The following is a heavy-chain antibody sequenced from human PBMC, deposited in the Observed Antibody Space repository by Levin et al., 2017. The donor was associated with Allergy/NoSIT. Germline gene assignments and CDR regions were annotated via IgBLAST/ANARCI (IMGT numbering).Heavy chain of an antibody. V-gene: IGHV4-39*01. Sequence: SETLSLNCNVSGDSMNSYNYYWGWIRQTPGTGLEWIGSLHNRGSTYYNPSLKSRVNMSLDTSKNQFSLKLSSVTVADTAVYYCCVTFGRGPWGQGTLVSVSS. CDR2: LHNRGST. CDR3: CVTFGRGP. D-gene: IGHD3-16*01. CDR1: GDSMNSYNYY. J-gene: IGHJ5*02.